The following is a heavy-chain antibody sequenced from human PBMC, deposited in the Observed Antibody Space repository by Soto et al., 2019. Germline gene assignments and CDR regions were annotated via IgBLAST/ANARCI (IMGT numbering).Heavy chain of an antibody. D-gene: IGHD3-9*01. J-gene: IGHJ4*02. Sequence: EVPLVESGGGLIQPGGSRRLSCAAPGFTLSTYYTTWVRQTPGKGLEWVSIIYTSGTTYYADSVKGRFTISRDNSKTTVYLQMNSLRVDDTAIYYCARGLGPFFNYWGQGTVVTVSS. CDR3: ARGLGPFFNY. CDR2: IYTSGTT. V-gene: IGHV3-53*01. CDR1: GFTLSTYY.